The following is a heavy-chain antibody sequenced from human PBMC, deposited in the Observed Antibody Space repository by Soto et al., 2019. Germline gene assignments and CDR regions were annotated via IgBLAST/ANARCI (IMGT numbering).Heavy chain of an antibody. CDR1: SDSISNNNW. D-gene: IGHD4-17*01. CDR2: IYHSGST. V-gene: IGHV4-4*02. J-gene: IGHJ4*02. Sequence: QVQLQESGPGLVKPSGTLSLTCAVSSDSISNNNWWSWVRQPPGKGLEWIGEIYHSGSTNYNPSLXXRXTXLVDKSQNHFSLKLNSVTAADTAVYYCARSTVTEDCWGQGTLITVSS. CDR3: ARSTVTEDC.